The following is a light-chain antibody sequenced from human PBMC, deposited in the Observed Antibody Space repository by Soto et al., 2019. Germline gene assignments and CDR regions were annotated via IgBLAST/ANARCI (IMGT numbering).Light chain of an antibody. CDR2: DVS. CDR1: SSDVGGYNY. J-gene: IGLJ1*01. Sequence: QFLLTQPASFSGVPGQSVTISFPGTSSDVGGYNYFSWYQHHPGKAPKLMIYDVSDRPSGVSNRFSGSKSGYTASLTISGLQAEDEADYYCSSYTSSNTYVFGTGTKVTVL. CDR3: SSYTSSNTYV. V-gene: IGLV2-14*03.